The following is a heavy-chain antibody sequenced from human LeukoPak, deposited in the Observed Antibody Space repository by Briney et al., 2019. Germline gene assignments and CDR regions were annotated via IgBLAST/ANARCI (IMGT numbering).Heavy chain of an antibody. CDR3: ARADKTAIAVAGCFY. V-gene: IGHV1-69*04. D-gene: IGHD6-19*01. CDR1: GGTFSSYA. J-gene: IGHJ4*02. Sequence: SVKVSCKASGGTFSSYAISWVRQAPGQGLEWMGRIIPILGIANYAQKFQGRVTITADKSTSTAYLELSSLRAEDTAVYFCARADKTAIAVAGCFYWGQGTLVTVSS. CDR2: IIPILGIA.